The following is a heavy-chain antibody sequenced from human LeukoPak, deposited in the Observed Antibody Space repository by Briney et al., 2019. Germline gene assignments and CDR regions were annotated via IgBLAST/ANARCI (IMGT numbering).Heavy chain of an antibody. D-gene: IGHD3-22*01. CDR3: ARHVVPNYYDSSGYSDY. CDR1: GYSFTSYW. CDR2: IYPGDSDT. J-gene: IGHJ4*02. Sequence: GESLKISCKGSGYSFTSYWIGWVRQMPGKGLEWMGIIYPGDSDTRYSPSFQGQVTISADKSISTAYLQWSSLKASDTAMYYCARHVVPNYYDSSGYSDYWGQGTLVTVSS. V-gene: IGHV5-51*01.